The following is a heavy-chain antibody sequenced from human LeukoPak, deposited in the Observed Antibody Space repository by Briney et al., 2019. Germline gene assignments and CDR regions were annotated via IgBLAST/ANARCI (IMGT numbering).Heavy chain of an antibody. CDR2: ISGSGGTT. CDR3: AKDPEYSSGWYLDS. D-gene: IGHD6-19*01. Sequence: GSLRLSCAASGFTFSSYAMSWVRPAPGKGLEWVSAISGSGGTTYYADSVKGRFTISRDNSKNTLYLQMSSLRAEDTALYYCAKDPEYSSGWYLDSWGQGTLVTVSS. CDR1: GFTFSSYA. V-gene: IGHV3-23*01. J-gene: IGHJ4*02.